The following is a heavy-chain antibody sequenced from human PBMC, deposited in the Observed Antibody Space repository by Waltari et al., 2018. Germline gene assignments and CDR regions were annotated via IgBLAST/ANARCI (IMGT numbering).Heavy chain of an antibody. CDR1: GFTFSSYA. Sequence: EVQLLESGGGLVQPGGSLRLSCAASGFTFSSYAMSWVRQAPGKGLEWVSAISGSGGSTYYADSVKGRFTISRDNSKNTLYLQMNSLRAEDTAVYYCAKDGEQQLEKRISDYYYYGMDVWGQGTTVTVSS. CDR2: ISGSGGST. D-gene: IGHD6-13*01. V-gene: IGHV3-23*01. CDR3: AKDGEQQLEKRISDYYYYGMDV. J-gene: IGHJ6*02.